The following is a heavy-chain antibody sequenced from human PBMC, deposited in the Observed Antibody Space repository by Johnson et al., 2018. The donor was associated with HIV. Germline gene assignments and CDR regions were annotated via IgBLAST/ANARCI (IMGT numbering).Heavy chain of an antibody. Sequence: QVQLVESGGGVVQPGGSLRLSCSASGFPFRSYGMHWVRQAPGKGLEWVAFTRYDGSDKYYADSVKGRFTISRDNSKNTLYLQMNSLRSEDTAVYYCAKELRIAARGLAFDIWGQGTMVTVSS. J-gene: IGHJ3*02. CDR2: TRYDGSDK. CDR3: AKELRIAARGLAFDI. CDR1: GFPFRSYG. V-gene: IGHV3-30*02. D-gene: IGHD6-6*01.